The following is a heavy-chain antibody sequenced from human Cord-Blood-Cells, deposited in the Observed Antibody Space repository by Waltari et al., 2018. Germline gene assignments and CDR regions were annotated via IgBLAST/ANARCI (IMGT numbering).Heavy chain of an antibody. D-gene: IGHD2-15*01. CDR1: GYTLTELS. V-gene: IGHV1-24*01. CDR3: AAEYCSGGSCEYYFDY. J-gene: IGHJ4*02. Sequence: QVQLVQSGAAVTKPGASVKVSCKVSGYTLTELSMHWVRPAPGKGLEWMGVFVPEDGETIYGQKFQCRVTMTEDTSTDTAYMELSSLRSEDTAVYYCAAEYCSGGSCEYYFDYWGQGTLVTVSS. CDR2: FVPEDGET.